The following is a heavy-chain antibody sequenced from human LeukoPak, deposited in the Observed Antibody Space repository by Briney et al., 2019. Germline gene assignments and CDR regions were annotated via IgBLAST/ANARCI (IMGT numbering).Heavy chain of an antibody. D-gene: IGHD3-16*01. CDR3: ARDHGGLDY. CDR2: ISSSSSTI. Sequence: GGSLRLSCAASGFTFSSYSMNWVRQAPGKGLEWVSYISSSSSTIYYADSVKGRFTISRDNAKNSLYLQMNSLRAEDTAVYYCARDHGGLDYXGQGTLVTVSS. CDR1: GFTFSSYS. V-gene: IGHV3-48*01. J-gene: IGHJ4*02.